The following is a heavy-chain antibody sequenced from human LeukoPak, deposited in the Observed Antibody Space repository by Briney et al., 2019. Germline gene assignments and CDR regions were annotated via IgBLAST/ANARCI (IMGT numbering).Heavy chain of an antibody. J-gene: IGHJ4*02. CDR1: GGSISSGDYY. Sequence: PSQTLSLTCTVSGGSISSGDYYWSWIRQPPGKGLEWIGYIYYSGSTYYNPSLKSRVTISVDTSKNQFSLKLSSVTAADTAVYYWARGIGVERATLYFDYGGQGPLVPVS. CDR2: IYYSGST. CDR3: ARGIGVERATLYFDY. D-gene: IGHD5-24*01. V-gene: IGHV4-30-4*01.